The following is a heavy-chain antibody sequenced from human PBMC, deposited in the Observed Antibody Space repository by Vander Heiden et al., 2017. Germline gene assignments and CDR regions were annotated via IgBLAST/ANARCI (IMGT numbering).Heavy chain of an antibody. V-gene: IGHV3-9*01. J-gene: IGHJ3*02. Sequence: HHGRSLRLSCAASGFTFDDYAMHWVRQAPGKGLEWVSGISWNSGNTDYTDSVKGRFTISRDNAKKFLYLQMSSLRAEDTALYYCVKDRDDLGEDAFDIWGQGTMVPVS. CDR3: VKDRDDLGEDAFDI. D-gene: IGHD1-1*01. CDR2: ISWNSGNT. CDR1: GFTFDDYA.